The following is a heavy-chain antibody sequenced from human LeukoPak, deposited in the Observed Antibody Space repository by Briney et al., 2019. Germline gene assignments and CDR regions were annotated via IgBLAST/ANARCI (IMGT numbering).Heavy chain of an antibody. D-gene: IGHD1-26*01. V-gene: IGHV3-33*01. J-gene: IGHJ6*02. CDR1: GFTFSGYP. Sequence: AGGSLRLSCAASGFTFSGYPIHWVRQAPGKGLEWVAVIWYDGSNKYYADSVKGRFTISRDNSKNTLYLQMNSLRAEDTAVYYCARDQEVGATPYYYYYGMDVWGQGTTVTVSS. CDR2: IWYDGSNK. CDR3: ARDQEVGATPYYYYYGMDV.